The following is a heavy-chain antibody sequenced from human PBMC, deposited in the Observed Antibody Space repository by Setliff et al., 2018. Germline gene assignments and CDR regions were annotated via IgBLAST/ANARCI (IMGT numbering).Heavy chain of an antibody. CDR3: ARDTRVRDSSSVPSDTFDI. J-gene: IGHJ3*02. CDR2: INYSGNS. CDR1: GGSISTYY. V-gene: IGHV4-59*01. D-gene: IGHD2-15*01. Sequence: SQTLSLTCSVPGGSISTYYWTWIRQPPGNGLEWIGNINYSGNSNYIPSLKSRVTISVDTPKNQSSLKLSFVTAADTAVYYCARDTRVRDSSSVPSDTFDIWGRGTMVTVSS.